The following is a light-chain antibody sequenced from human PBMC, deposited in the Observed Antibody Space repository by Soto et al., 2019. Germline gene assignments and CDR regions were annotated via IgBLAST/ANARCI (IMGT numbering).Light chain of an antibody. CDR3: QQPYNLPPT. J-gene: IGKJ4*01. V-gene: IGKV1-39*01. CDR1: QTISTF. Sequence: DIQLTQSPSSLSASVGDRVSITCRTSQTISTFLNWYHHRPGQAPKLLIYSISNLQSGVPSRFSGGGAGTEFTLTISSLQPEDFGSYSCQQPYNLPPTFGGGTRVQIK. CDR2: SIS.